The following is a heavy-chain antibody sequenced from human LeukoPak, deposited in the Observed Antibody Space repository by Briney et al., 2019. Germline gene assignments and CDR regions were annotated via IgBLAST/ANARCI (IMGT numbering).Heavy chain of an antibody. J-gene: IGHJ5*02. V-gene: IGHV4-31*03. Sequence: SETLSLTCTVSGGSISIGGYYWSWIRQHPGKGLEWIGYIYYSGSTYYNPSLKSRVTISVDTSKNQFSLKLSSVTAADTAVYYCAAYLRFFEWSKPRNWFDPWGQGTLVTVSS. CDR1: GGSISIGGYY. CDR3: AAYLRFFEWSKPRNWFDP. D-gene: IGHD3-3*01. CDR2: IYYSGST.